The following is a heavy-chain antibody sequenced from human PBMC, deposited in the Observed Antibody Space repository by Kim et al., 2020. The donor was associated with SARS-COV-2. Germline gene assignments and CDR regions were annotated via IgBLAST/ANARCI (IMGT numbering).Heavy chain of an antibody. J-gene: IGHJ4*02. D-gene: IGHD6-19*01. CDR3: ARGPRSSGLS. V-gene: IGHV3-74*01. CDR2: T. Sequence: TSYADSVKGRFTISRDNAKNTLYLQMNSLRAEDTAVYYCARGPRSSGLSWGQGTLVTVSS.